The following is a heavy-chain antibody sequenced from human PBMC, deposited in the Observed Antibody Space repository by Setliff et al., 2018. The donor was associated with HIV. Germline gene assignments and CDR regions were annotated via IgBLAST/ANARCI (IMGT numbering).Heavy chain of an antibody. V-gene: IGHV4-38-2*02. CDR1: GYSISSGYH. CDR3: ARYVSSGFYFDF. J-gene: IGHJ4*02. D-gene: IGHD3-22*01. CDR2: IHHSGTT. Sequence: SETLSLTCSVSGYSISSGYHWSWVRQPPGKGLEWIATIHHSGTTYYNPSLKSLVTISVDTSKNHFSLNVNSVTAADTAVYSCARYVSSGFYFDFWGQGTLVTVSS.